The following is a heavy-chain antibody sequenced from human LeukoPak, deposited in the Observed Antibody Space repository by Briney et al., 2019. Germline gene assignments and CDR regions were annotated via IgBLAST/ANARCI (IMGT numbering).Heavy chain of an antibody. CDR2: INPNSGGT. CDR1: GYTFTGYY. Sequence: ASVKVSCKASGYTFTGYYMHWVRQAPGQGLEWMGWINPNSGGTNYAQKFQGWVTMTRDTSISTAYMELSGLRSDDTAVYYCARDLDFYGGNFLFDYWGQGTLVTVSS. J-gene: IGHJ4*02. V-gene: IGHV1-2*04. D-gene: IGHD4-23*01. CDR3: ARDLDFYGGNFLFDY.